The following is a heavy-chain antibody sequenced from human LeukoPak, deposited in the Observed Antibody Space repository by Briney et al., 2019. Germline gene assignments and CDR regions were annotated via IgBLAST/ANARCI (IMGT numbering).Heavy chain of an antibody. J-gene: IGHJ4*02. D-gene: IGHD2-15*01. V-gene: IGHV3-49*03. CDR2: IRSKAYGGTT. Sequence: GGSLRLSCIASGFTFGDYAMSWFRQAPGKGLEWVGFIRSKAYGGTTEYAASVEGRFTISRDDSKSIAYLQMNSLKTEDTAVYYCTRSRLGYCSGGSCYSFDYWGQGILVTVSS. CDR3: TRSRLGYCSGGSCYSFDY. CDR1: GFTFGDYA.